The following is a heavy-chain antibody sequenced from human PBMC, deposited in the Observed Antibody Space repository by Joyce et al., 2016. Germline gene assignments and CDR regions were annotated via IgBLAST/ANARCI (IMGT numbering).Heavy chain of an antibody. V-gene: IGHV3-7*01. CDR2: IKQDERER. CDR3: ARGPSFAY. CDR1: GFSFNISW. Sequence: EVQLVESGGGLVQPGGSLGLSCAASGFSFNISWMSWVRRAPGKGLEWVAHIKQDERERYYADSVTGRFTISRDNAKNSLYLQMNSLRPEDTAVYYCARGPSFAYWGQGTLVTVSS. J-gene: IGHJ4*02.